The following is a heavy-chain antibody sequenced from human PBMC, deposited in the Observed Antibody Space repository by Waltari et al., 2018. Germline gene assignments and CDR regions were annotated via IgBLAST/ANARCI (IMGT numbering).Heavy chain of an antibody. CDR2: INHSGST. J-gene: IGHJ4*02. D-gene: IGHD2-8*02. CDR3: ARGPRCRLYWWCPPPY. CDR1: GGSFSGYY. Sequence: QVQLQQWGAGLLKPSETLSLTCAVYGGSFSGYYWSWIRQPPGKGLEWIGEINHSGSTNYTPGGQRRGKREGEEAKERGGRKLSSVTAADTAVYYCARGPRCRLYWWCPPPYWGQGTLVTVSS. V-gene: IGHV4-34*01.